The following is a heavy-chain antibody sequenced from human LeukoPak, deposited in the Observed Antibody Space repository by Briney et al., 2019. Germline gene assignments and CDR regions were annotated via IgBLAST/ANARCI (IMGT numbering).Heavy chain of an antibody. J-gene: IGHJ4*02. D-gene: IGHD3-22*01. CDR1: GYTFTSYG. CDR3: ARGDYYDSSGYYYLDY. Sequence: ASVKVSCKASGYTFTSYGISWVRQAPGQGLEWMGWISAYNGNTNYAQKLQGRVTMTTDTSTSTAYMELRSLRSDDTAVYYCARGDYYDSSGYYYLDYWGRGTLVTVSS. V-gene: IGHV1-18*01. CDR2: ISAYNGNT.